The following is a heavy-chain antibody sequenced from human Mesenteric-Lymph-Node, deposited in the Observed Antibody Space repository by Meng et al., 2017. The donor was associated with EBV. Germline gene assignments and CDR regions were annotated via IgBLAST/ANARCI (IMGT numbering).Heavy chain of an antibody. J-gene: IGHJ5*02. V-gene: IGHV4-34*01. CDR2: INHGGST. CDR1: GGSLSGYY. CDR3: ARDRHFDP. Sequence: QVRQPQWGAGLLKPSETLSLTCGVYGGSLSGYYWNWIRQPPGKGLEWIGDINHGGSTSYNPSLKSRVTISVDTSKNEFSLKMTSVTAADTAVYYCARDRHFDPWGQGTLVTVSS.